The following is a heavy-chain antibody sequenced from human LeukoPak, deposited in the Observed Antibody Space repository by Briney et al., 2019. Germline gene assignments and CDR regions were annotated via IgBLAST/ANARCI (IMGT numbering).Heavy chain of an antibody. D-gene: IGHD5-12*01. CDR1: GGAISSSY. J-gene: IGHJ3*02. Sequence: SETLSLTCTVSGGAISSSYWSWIRQPPGKGLEWIGYIYYSGSTNYNPSLKSRVTISEDSAKNQFSLKLSSVTAADTAVYYCARSYSGYDSNAFDIWGQGTTVTVSS. V-gene: IGHV4-59*01. CDR2: IYYSGST. CDR3: ARSYSGYDSNAFDI.